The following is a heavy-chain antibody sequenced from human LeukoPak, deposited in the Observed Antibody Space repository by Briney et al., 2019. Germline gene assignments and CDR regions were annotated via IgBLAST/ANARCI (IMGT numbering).Heavy chain of an antibody. V-gene: IGHV3-23*01. CDR1: GFTFSNYA. D-gene: IGHD1-26*01. CDR2: VSDSGRSA. J-gene: IGHJ5*02. CDR3: AQNQWEFPA. Sequence: GSLRLSXAASGFTFSNYAMSWVRQAPGKGLEWVSGVSDSGRSAYYADSVQGRFIISRDNSKNTLYLQMNSLRVEDTAAYFCAQNQWEFPAWGQGTLVTVSS.